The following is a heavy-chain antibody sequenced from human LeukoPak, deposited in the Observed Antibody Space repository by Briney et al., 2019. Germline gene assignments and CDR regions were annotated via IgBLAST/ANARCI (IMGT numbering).Heavy chain of an antibody. CDR2: ISSSGTTT. V-gene: IGHV3-48*03. D-gene: IGHD2-2*01. CDR3: TRGLVA. J-gene: IGHJ5*02. Sequence: GGSLRLSCAASGFTFSSYEMNWVRQAPGKGLEWVSDISSSGTTTLYADSVKGRFTISRDYAKNSLYLQMNSLRAEDTAIYYCTRGLVAWGLGTLVTVSS. CDR1: GFTFSSYE.